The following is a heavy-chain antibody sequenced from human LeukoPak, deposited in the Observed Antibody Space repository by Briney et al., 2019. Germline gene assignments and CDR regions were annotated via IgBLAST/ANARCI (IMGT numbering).Heavy chain of an antibody. D-gene: IGHD3-22*01. CDR1: GFTFSSYS. V-gene: IGHV3-21*01. CDR3: ARDLQYDSSGYPIFDY. J-gene: IGHJ4*02. CDR2: ISSSSSYI. Sequence: PGGSLRLSCAASGFTFSSYSMNWVRQAPGKGLEWVSSISSSSSYIYYADSVKGRFTISRDNAKNSLYLQMNSLRAEDTAVYYCARDLQYDSSGYPIFDYWGQGTLVTASS.